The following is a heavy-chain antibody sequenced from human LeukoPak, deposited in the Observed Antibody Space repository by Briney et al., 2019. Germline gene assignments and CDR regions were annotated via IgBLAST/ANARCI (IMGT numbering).Heavy chain of an antibody. Sequence: GGSLRLSCAASGFTFSSYSMNWVRQAPGKGLEWVSVISSGSYTIYYADSVKGRFTISRDNAKNSLYLQMNSLRAEDTAVYYCATSAVGGPNDFWGQGTLVTVSS. D-gene: IGHD6-13*01. CDR3: ATSAVGGPNDF. J-gene: IGHJ4*02. CDR1: GFTFSSYS. V-gene: IGHV3-21*01. CDR2: ISSGSYTI.